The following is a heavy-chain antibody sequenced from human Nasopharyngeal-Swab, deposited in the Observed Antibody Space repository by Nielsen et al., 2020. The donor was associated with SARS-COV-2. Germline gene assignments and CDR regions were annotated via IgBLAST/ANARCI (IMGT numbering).Heavy chain of an antibody. CDR3: ARDGYSYDDAFDI. J-gene: IGHJ3*02. D-gene: IGHD5-18*01. V-gene: IGHV3-66*03. Sequence: GGSLRLSCAASGFTVNSNFMTWVRQAPGKGLEWVSLIYSSGGTHYADSVKGRFTISRDNSNNTLYLQMNRLRPDDTAVYYCARDGYSYDDAFDIWGQGTLVTVSS. CDR1: GFTVNSNF. CDR2: IYSSGGT.